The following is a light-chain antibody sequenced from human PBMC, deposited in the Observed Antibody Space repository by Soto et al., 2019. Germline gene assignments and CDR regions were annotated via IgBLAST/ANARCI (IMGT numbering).Light chain of an antibody. J-gene: IGKJ5*01. CDR2: GAS. CDR1: QSVSSN. Sequence: EIGITQSAATVSVSPGERATSSCRASQSVSSNLAWYQQKPGQAPRLLIYGASTRATGIPARFSGSGSGTEFTLTISSLQPEDFATYYCQQSYSTPFPFGQGTRLDIK. V-gene: IGKV3-15*01. CDR3: QQSYSTPFP.